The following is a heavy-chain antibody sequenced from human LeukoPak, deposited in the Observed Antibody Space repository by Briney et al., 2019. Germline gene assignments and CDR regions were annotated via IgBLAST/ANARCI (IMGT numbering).Heavy chain of an antibody. CDR2: IYYSGST. Sequence: SETLSLTCTVSGGSISSYCWSWIRQPPGKGLEWIGYIYYSGSTNYNPSLKSRVTISVDTSKNQFSLKLSSVTAADTAVYYCARDVRAPYSSGWYYFDYWGQGTLVTVSS. CDR3: ARDVRAPYSSGWYYFDY. CDR1: GGSISSYC. J-gene: IGHJ4*02. V-gene: IGHV4-59*01. D-gene: IGHD6-19*01.